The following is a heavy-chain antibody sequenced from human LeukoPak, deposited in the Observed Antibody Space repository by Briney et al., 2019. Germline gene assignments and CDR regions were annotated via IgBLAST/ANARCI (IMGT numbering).Heavy chain of an antibody. V-gene: IGHV3-21*01. J-gene: IGHJ4*02. CDR1: GFTFSSYS. D-gene: IGHD3-9*01. Sequence: GGSLRLSCAASGFTFSSYSMNWVRQAPGKGLEWVSSISSSSSYIYYADSVKGRFAISRDNAKNSLYLQMNSLRAEDTAVYYCARDGDDILTGYYVHYFDYWGQGTLVTVSS. CDR3: ARDGDDILTGYYVHYFDY. CDR2: ISSSSSYI.